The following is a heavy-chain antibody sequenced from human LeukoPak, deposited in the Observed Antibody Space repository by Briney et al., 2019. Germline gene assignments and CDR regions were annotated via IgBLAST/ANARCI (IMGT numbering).Heavy chain of an antibody. V-gene: IGHV3-20*04. J-gene: IGHJ6*03. D-gene: IGHD6-13*01. CDR3: ARDGYSSSWYHPTSIFGELTDYYYYMDV. CDR1: GFTFYDYG. CDR2: INWNGGST. Sequence: RAGGSLRLSCAASGFTFYDYGMIWLRHAPPKGLPWVSGINWNGGSTVYADSVKGRFTISRDTAKNYLHLQMNSLRAEDKALYYCARDGYSSSWYHPTSIFGELTDYYYYMDVWGKGTTVTVSS.